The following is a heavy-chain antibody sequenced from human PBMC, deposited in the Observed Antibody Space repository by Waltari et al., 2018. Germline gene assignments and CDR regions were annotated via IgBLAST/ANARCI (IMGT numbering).Heavy chain of an antibody. CDR3: ARSSGSGTYTSIDY. CDR1: GFHFDNYA. Sequence: EVQLVESGGGLVQPGKSLRLSCATSGFHFDNYAMNWVRQPPGKGLEWVSDISWNSGSIGYADYVKGRFTISRDNAKNSLYLQMNSVRAEDTAFYYCARSSGSGTYTSIDYWGQGTLVTVSS. D-gene: IGHD3-10*01. CDR2: ISWNSGSI. V-gene: IGHV3-9*01. J-gene: IGHJ4*02.